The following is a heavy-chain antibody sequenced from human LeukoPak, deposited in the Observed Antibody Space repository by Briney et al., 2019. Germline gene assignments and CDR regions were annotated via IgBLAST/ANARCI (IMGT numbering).Heavy chain of an antibody. Sequence: GGSLRLSCAASGFTFSSYSMNWVRQAPGKGLEWVSSISSSSSYIYYADSLKGRFTISRDNAKNSLYLQMDSLRAEDTAVYYCARDLIRPDTYCSGGSCHIDYWGLGTLVTVSS. V-gene: IGHV3-21*01. D-gene: IGHD2-15*01. CDR3: ARDLIRPDTYCSGGSCHIDY. CDR2: ISSSSSYI. CDR1: GFTFSSYS. J-gene: IGHJ4*02.